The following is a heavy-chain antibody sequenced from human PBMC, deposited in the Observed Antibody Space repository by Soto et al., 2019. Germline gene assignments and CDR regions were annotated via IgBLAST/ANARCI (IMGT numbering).Heavy chain of an antibody. D-gene: IGHD3-16*01. CDR1: GFTFNNYV. CDR3: AKGDPQQLPSHYYYYYGMDV. J-gene: IGHJ6*02. Sequence: EVQLLESGGGLVQPGGSLRLSCAASGFTFNNYVMSWVRQAPGKELEWVSGISGSGVYTYYADSVKGRFTISREKSKNTLYLQMNSLRAEDTAIYYCAKGDPQQLPSHYYYYYGMDVWGQGTTVTVSS. CDR2: ISGSGVYT. V-gene: IGHV3-23*01.